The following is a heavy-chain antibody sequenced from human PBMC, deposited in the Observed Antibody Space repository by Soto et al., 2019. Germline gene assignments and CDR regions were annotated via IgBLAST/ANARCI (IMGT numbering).Heavy chain of an antibody. J-gene: IGHJ6*02. CDR1: GGSISSGSYY. V-gene: IGHV4-31*03. D-gene: IGHD6-13*01. CDR2: IYYSGST. Sequence: QVQLQESGPGLVKPSQTLSLTCTVSGGSISSGSYYWSWIRQHPGKGLEWIGYIYYSGSTYYNPSLKRRVTISVDTSKNQFSMKLSSVTAADTAVYYCARDLWAAAGGMDVWGQGTTVTVSS. CDR3: ARDLWAAAGGMDV.